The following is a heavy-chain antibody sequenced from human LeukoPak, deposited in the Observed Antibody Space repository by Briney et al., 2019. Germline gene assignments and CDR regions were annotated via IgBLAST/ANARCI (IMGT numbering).Heavy chain of an antibody. CDR2: IRYDGSNK. CDR3: AKDQAAGYYYYMDV. J-gene: IGHJ6*03. CDR1: GFTFSSYG. V-gene: IGHV3-30*02. D-gene: IGHD6-13*01. Sequence: GGSLRLSCAASGFTFSSYGMHWVRQAPGKGLEWVAFIRYDGSNKYYADSVKGRFTISRDNSKNTLYLQMNSLRAEDTAVYYCAKDQAAGYYYYMDVWGKGTTVTVSS.